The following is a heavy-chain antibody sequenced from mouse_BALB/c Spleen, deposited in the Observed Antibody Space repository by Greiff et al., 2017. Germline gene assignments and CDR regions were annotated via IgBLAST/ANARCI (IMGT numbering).Heavy chain of an antibody. V-gene: IGHV1-69*02. Sequence: QVQLQQPGAELVRPGASVKLSCKASGYTFTSYWINWVKQRPGQGLEWIGNIYPSDSYTNYNQKFKDKAILTVDKSSSTAYMQLSSLTSEDSAVYYCARGTTMITDFDYWGQGTTLTVSS. J-gene: IGHJ2*01. D-gene: IGHD2-4*01. CDR3: ARGTTMITDFDY. CDR1: GYTFTSYW. CDR2: IYPSDSYT.